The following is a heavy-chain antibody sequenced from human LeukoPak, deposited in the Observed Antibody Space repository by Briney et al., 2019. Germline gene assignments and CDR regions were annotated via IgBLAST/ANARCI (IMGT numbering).Heavy chain of an antibody. J-gene: IGHJ4*02. CDR1: GFTFNNYR. Sequence: GGSLRLSCAASGFTFNNYRMTWVRQAPGKGLEWVSYISSSGSTIYYADSVKGRFTISRDSAKNSLYLQMNSLRAEDTAVYYCARSGLSRFGFWGQGTLVTVSS. CDR3: ARSGLSRFGF. CDR2: ISSSGSTI. V-gene: IGHV3-48*04. D-gene: IGHD2/OR15-2a*01.